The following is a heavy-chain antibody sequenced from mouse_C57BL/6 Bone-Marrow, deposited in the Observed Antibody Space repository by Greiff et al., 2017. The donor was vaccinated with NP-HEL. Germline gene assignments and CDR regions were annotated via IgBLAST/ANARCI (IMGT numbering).Heavy chain of an antibody. CDR3: ARHEDYDGYYVYFDY. Sequence: QVHVKQSGAELVKPGASVKLSCKASGYTFTEYTIHWVKQRSGQGLEWIGWFYPGSGSIKYNEKFKDKATLTVDKYCSTVYMELSRLTSEDSAVYFCARHEDYDGYYVYFDYWGQGTTLTVSS. CDR1: GYTFTEYT. V-gene: IGHV1-62-2*01. J-gene: IGHJ2*01. CDR2: FYPGSGSI. D-gene: IGHD2-3*01.